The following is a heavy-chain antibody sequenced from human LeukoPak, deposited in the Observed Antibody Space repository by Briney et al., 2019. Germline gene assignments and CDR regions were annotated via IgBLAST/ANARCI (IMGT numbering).Heavy chain of an antibody. CDR2: IFYSGST. D-gene: IGHD5-18*01. Sequence: PSETLSLTCTVSGGSISSGGHYWTWIRQLPGKGLEWIGYIFYSGSTYYNPSLKSRVTISVDTSKNQFSLKLNSVTAADTAVYYCARAGYNYGFFNLDYWGQGTLVTVSS. CDR1: GGSISSGGHY. CDR3: ARAGYNYGFFNLDY. J-gene: IGHJ4*02. V-gene: IGHV4-31*03.